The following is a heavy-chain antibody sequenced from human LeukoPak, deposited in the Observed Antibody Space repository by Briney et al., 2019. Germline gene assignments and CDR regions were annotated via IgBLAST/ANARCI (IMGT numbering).Heavy chain of an antibody. CDR1: GFTFSTFV. V-gene: IGHV3-23*01. Sequence: GGSLRLSCAASGFTFSTFVMSWVRQAPGKGLEWVSGINDSGGRTHYADSVKGRFTISRDDAKNSLYLQMNSLRDEDTAVYYCARVSGWPWDHWGQGTLVTVSS. D-gene: IGHD2-15*01. CDR3: ARVSGWPWDH. CDR2: INDSGGRT. J-gene: IGHJ4*02.